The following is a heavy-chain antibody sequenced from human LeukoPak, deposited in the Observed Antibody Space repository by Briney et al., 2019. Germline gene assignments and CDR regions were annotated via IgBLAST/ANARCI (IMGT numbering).Heavy chain of an antibody. V-gene: IGHV3-48*01. CDR1: GFTFSSYS. CDR3: VPRLSVIP. J-gene: IGHJ5*02. CDR2: ISSGSSTI. Sequence: GGSLRLSCAASGFTFSSYSMNWVRQAPGKGLEWISYISSGSSTIYYADSVKGRFTISRDNAKNSLYLQMNSLTAEDTAVYYYVPRLSVIPWGQGTLVTVSS. D-gene: IGHD5/OR15-5a*01.